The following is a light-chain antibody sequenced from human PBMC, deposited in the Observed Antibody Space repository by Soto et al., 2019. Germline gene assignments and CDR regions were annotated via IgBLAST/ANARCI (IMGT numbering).Light chain of an antibody. CDR2: DNN. CDR3: GAWDSSLSAYV. Sequence: QSVLSQPPSVSPAPGQKVTIFCSGSSPNIGNNCVSWCQQRPGTAPKLLIDDNNKRPSGIPDRFSGSKSGTAATLGITGLQTGDEADYYCGAWDSSLSAYVFGTGTKVTVL. CDR1: SPNIGNNC. J-gene: IGLJ1*01. V-gene: IGLV1-51*01.